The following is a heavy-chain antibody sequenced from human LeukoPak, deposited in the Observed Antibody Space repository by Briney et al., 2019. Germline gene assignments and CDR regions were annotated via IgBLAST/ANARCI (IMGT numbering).Heavy chain of an antibody. CDR1: GFTFSSYW. D-gene: IGHD3-10*02. CDR2: INQDGSEK. Sequence: PGGSLRLSCAASGFTFSSYWMSWVRQAPGKGLEWVANINQDGSEKYYVDSVKGRFTTSRDNAKNSLYLQMNSLRAEDTAVYYCAELGITMIGGVWGKGTTVTISS. J-gene: IGHJ6*04. V-gene: IGHV3-7*01. CDR3: AELGITMIGGV.